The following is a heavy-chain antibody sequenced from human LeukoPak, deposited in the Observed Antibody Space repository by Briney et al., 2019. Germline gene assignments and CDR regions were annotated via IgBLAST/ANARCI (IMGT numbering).Heavy chain of an antibody. CDR2: IWYDGSNK. J-gene: IGHJ4*02. D-gene: IGHD3-22*01. Sequence: PGGSLRLSCAASGFTFSSYGMHWVRQAPGKGLEWVAIIWYDGSNKYYADSVKGRFTISRDNSKNTLYLQMSSLRAEDTAVYYCAKDLPGYYDSSGFSWGQGTLVTVSS. V-gene: IGHV3-33*06. CDR1: GFTFSSYG. CDR3: AKDLPGYYDSSGFS.